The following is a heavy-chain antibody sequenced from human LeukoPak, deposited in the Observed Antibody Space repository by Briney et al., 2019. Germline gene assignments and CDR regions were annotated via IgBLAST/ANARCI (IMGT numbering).Heavy chain of an antibody. CDR2: IIPIFGTA. J-gene: IGHJ4*02. V-gene: IGHV1-69*13. D-gene: IGHD3-22*01. Sequence: GASVKVSCKASGGTFSSYAISWVRQAPGQGLEWMGGIIPIFGTANYAQKFQGRVTITADESTSTAYMELSSLRSEDTAVYYCARVGYYDSSGPPFDYWGQGTLVTVSS. CDR3: ARVGYYDSSGPPFDY. CDR1: GGTFSSYA.